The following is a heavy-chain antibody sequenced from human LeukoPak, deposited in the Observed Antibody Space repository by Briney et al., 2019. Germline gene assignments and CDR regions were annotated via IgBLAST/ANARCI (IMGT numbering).Heavy chain of an antibody. CDR3: ARVALGNYYDSSGYYYGGGAVDY. Sequence: ASVKVSCKASGYTFTGYYMHWVRQAPGQGLEWMGWINPNSGGTNYAQKFQGRVTMTRDTSISTAYMELSRLRSDDTAVYYCARVALGNYYDSSGYYYGGGAVDYWGQGTLVTVSS. V-gene: IGHV1-2*02. D-gene: IGHD3-22*01. J-gene: IGHJ4*02. CDR2: INPNSGGT. CDR1: GYTFTGYY.